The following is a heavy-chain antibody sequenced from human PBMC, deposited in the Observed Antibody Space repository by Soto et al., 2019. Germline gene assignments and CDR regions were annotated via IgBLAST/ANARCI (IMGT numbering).Heavy chain of an antibody. J-gene: IGHJ6*03. Sequence: GGSLRLSCAASGFTFSSYSMNWVRQAPGKGLEWVSYISSSSSTINYADSVKGRFTISRDNAKNSLYLQMNSLRAEDTAVYYCARGTGDSYYYYYMDVWGKGTTVTVSS. V-gene: IGHV3-48*04. CDR1: GFTFSSYS. CDR3: ARGTGDSYYYYYMDV. CDR2: ISSSSSTI. D-gene: IGHD7-27*01.